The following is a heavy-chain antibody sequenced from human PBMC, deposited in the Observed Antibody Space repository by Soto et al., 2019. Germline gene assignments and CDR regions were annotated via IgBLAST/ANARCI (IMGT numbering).Heavy chain of an antibody. CDR3: ASGGVVAATDYVDY. Sequence: QVPLVQSGAEVKKPGSSVKVSCKASGGTFSSYTISWVRQAPGQGLEWMGRIIPILGIANYAQKFQGRVTITADKSTSTAYMELSSLRSEDTAVYDCASGGVVAATDYVDYWGQGTLVTVSS. CDR2: IIPILGIA. D-gene: IGHD2-15*01. CDR1: GGTFSSYT. J-gene: IGHJ4*02. V-gene: IGHV1-69*02.